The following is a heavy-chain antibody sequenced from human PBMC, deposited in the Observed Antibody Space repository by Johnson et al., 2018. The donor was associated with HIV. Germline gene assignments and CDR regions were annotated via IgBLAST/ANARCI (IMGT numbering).Heavy chain of an antibody. CDR2: ISYDGSNK. J-gene: IGHJ3*02. CDR3: ARDQHRYYDSSTYLTRHAFDI. V-gene: IGHV3-30*04. D-gene: IGHD3-22*01. Sequence: QVQVLESGGGVVQPGRSLRLSCAASGFTFSSYAMHWVRQAPGKGLEWVAVISYDGSNKYYADSVKGRFTISRDNSKNTLYLQMNSLRAEDTAVYYCARDQHRYYDSSTYLTRHAFDIWGQGTMVTVSS. CDR1: GFTFSSYA.